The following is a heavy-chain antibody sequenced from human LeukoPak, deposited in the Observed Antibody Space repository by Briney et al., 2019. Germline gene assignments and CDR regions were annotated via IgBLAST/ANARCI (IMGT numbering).Heavy chain of an antibody. CDR3: ARDLVVPAAIEGTPNWFDP. CDR1: GYTFTSYG. Sequence: ASVKVSCKASGYTFTSYGIGWVRQAPGQGLEWMGWISAYNGNTNYAQKLQGRVTMTTDTSTSTAYMELRSLRSDDTAVYYCARDLVVPAAIEGTPNWFDPWGQGTLVTVSS. J-gene: IGHJ5*02. CDR2: ISAYNGNT. D-gene: IGHD2-2*01. V-gene: IGHV1-18*04.